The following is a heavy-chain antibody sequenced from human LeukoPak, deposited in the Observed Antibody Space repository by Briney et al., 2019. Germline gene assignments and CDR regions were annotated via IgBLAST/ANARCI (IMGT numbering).Heavy chain of an antibody. Sequence: SETLSLTCTVSGGSISSYYWSWIRQPAGKGLEWIGRIYTSGSTNYNPSLKSRVTMSVDTSKNQFSLRLTSVTAADTAVYFCATNSTGSAFDYWGQGILVTVSS. V-gene: IGHV4-4*07. CDR3: ATNSTGSAFDY. CDR1: GGSISSYY. D-gene: IGHD2/OR15-2a*01. CDR2: IYTSGST. J-gene: IGHJ4*02.